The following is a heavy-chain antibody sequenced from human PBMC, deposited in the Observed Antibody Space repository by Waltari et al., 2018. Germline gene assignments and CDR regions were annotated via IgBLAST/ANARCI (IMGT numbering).Heavy chain of an antibody. CDR1: GGSISSGGYY. Sequence: QVQLQESGPGLVKPSQTLSLTCTVSGGSISSGGYYWSWIRQHPGKGLEWIGYIYHSGSTDYNPSLKSRVTISVDRSKNQFSLKLSSVTAADTAVYYCAREYYDSSGYYFDYWGQGTLVTVSS. CDR2: IYHSGST. J-gene: IGHJ4*02. CDR3: AREYYDSSGYYFDY. V-gene: IGHV4-31*03. D-gene: IGHD3-22*01.